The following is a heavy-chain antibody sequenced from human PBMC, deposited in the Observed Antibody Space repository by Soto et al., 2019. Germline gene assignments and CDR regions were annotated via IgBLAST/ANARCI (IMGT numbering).Heavy chain of an antibody. CDR1: GYTFTSYY. Sequence: ASVKVSCKASGYTFTSYYMHWVRQAPGQGLEWMGIINPSGGSTSYAQKFQGRVTMTRDTSTSTVYMELSSLRSEDTAVYYCARETMITFGGVIDYEFDYWGKGTLVTV. CDR2: INPSGGST. J-gene: IGHJ4*02. CDR3: ARETMITFGGVIDYEFDY. D-gene: IGHD3-16*02. V-gene: IGHV1-46*03.